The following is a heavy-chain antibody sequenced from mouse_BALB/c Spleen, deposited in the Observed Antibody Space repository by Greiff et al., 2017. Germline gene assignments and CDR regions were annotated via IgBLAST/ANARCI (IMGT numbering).Heavy chain of an antibody. CDR3: ARAHRGGFAY. J-gene: IGHJ3*01. CDR2: ISDGGSYT. V-gene: IGHV5-4*02. Sequence: EVMLVESGPGLVKPGGSLKLSCAASGFTFTDYYMHWVRQTPEKRLEWVATISDGGSYTCYPDSVKGRFTISRDNDKNNLYLQMSSLKSEDTAIYYCARAHRGGFAYWGQGTLVTVSA. CDR1: GFTFTDYY.